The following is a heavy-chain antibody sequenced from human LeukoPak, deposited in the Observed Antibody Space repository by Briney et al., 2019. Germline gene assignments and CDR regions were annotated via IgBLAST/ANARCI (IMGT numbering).Heavy chain of an antibody. CDR1: GFTFGDYA. CDR2: ISSSGSTI. CDR3: ARAGLTLVITDGYFDY. Sequence: GGSLRLSCTASGFTFGDYAMSWFRQAPGKGLEWVSYISSSGSTIYYADSVKGRFTISRDNAKNSLYLQMNSLRAEDTAVYYCARAGLTLVITDGYFDYWGQGTLVTVSS. V-gene: IGHV3-11*01. D-gene: IGHD3-22*01. J-gene: IGHJ4*02.